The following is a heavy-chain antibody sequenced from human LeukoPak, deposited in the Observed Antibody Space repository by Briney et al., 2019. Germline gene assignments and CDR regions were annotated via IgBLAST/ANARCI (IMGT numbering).Heavy chain of an antibody. V-gene: IGHV4-34*01. Sequence: SSETLSLTCAVYGGSFSGYYWSWLRQPPGKGLEWIGDINHSGSTNYNPSLKSRVTISVDTSKNQFSLKLSSVTAADTAVYYCARTVEMATIRDWGQGTLVTVSS. CDR3: ARTVEMATIRD. CDR2: INHSGST. J-gene: IGHJ4*02. D-gene: IGHD5-24*01. CDR1: GGSFSGYY.